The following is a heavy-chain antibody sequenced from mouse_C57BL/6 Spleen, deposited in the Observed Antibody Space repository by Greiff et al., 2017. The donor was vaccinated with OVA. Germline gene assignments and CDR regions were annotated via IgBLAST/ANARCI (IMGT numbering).Heavy chain of an antibody. CDR2: IDPSDSET. CDR1: GYTFTSYW. CDR3: ARSGLRPHYYAMDY. Sequence: VQLQQPGAELVRPGSSVKLSCKASGYTFTSYWMHWVKQRPIQGLEWIGNIDPSDSETHYNQKFKDKATLTVDKSSSTAYMQLSSLTSEDSAVYYCARSGLRPHYYAMDYWGQGTSVTVSS. J-gene: IGHJ4*01. D-gene: IGHD2-4*01. V-gene: IGHV1-52*01.